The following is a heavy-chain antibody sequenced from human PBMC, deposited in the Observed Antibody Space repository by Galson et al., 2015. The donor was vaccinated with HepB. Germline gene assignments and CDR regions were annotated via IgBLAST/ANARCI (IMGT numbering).Heavy chain of an antibody. CDR2: IYSGGTT. Sequence: SLRLSCAASGFTVNSNFMSWVRQAPGKGLEWVSVIYSGGTTYYADSVKGRFTISRHNSKNTLYLQMNSLRAEDTAVYFCAKMNYWCFDLWGRGTLVTVSS. J-gene: IGHJ2*01. CDR3: AKMNYWCFDL. V-gene: IGHV3-53*04. CDR1: GFTVNSNF.